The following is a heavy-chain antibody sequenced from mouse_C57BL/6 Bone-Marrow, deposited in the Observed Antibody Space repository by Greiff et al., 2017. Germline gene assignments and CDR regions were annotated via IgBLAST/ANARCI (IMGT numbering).Heavy chain of an antibody. CDR3: ARSGSYYVEYYIDY. Sequence: VQLQQPGAELVKPGASVKMSCKASGYTFTSYWITWVKQRPGQGLEWIGDIYPGSGGTNYNEKFKSKATLTVDTSSSTAYMQLSSLTSEDSAVYYCARSGSYYVEYYIDYGGQGTTLTVSA. CDR2: IYPGSGGT. V-gene: IGHV1-55*01. CDR1: GYTFTSYW. D-gene: IGHD1-1*01. J-gene: IGHJ2*01.